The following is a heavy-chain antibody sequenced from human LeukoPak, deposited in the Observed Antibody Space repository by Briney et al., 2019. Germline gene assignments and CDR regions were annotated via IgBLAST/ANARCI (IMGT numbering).Heavy chain of an antibody. D-gene: IGHD3-10*01. CDR2: INPNSGGT. CDR1: GYTFTDHY. Sequence: GASVKVSCKALGYTFTDHYFHWVRQAPGQGLEWMGWINPNSGGTNYAQKFQGRVTMTRDTSISTAYMELSRLRSDDTAVYYCASTRITMVRGVLDWFDPWGQGTLVTVSS. V-gene: IGHV1-2*02. CDR3: ASTRITMVRGVLDWFDP. J-gene: IGHJ5*02.